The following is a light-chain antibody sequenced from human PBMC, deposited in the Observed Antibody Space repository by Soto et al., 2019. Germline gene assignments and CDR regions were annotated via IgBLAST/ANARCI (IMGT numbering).Light chain of an antibody. CDR2: EVS. Sequence: TSGDFGSFNRVSWYQQPPGTAPKLIISEVSNRPSGVPDRFSGSKSGNTASLTISGLQAEDEADYYCSSYTITNSYVFGTGTKVTVL. CDR3: SSYTITNSYV. CDR1: SGDFGSFNR. J-gene: IGLJ1*01. V-gene: IGLV2-18*02.